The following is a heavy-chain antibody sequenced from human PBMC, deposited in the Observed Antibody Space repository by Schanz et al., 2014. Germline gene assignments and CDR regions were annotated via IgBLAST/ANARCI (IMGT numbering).Heavy chain of an antibody. J-gene: IGHJ4*02. Sequence: QVQLVQSGAEVKKPGASVRVSCKASGYTFTTYAMSWVRQAPGQGLEWVGWINTGSGDTKYSQNFQGRVTITRDTSASTAYMELRSLRSDDTAVYYCARSAGRDFWSGYYTRFDYWGQGTLVTGSS. CDR2: INTGSGDT. CDR1: GYTFTTYA. V-gene: IGHV1-18*01. D-gene: IGHD3-3*01. CDR3: ARSAGRDFWSGYYTRFDY.